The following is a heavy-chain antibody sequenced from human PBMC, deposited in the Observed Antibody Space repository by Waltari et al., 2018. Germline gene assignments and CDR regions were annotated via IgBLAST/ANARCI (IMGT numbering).Heavy chain of an antibody. Sequence: QVQLQESGPGLVKPSETLSLTCTVSGGSISSYYWSWIRQPAGKGLEWIGRIYTSGSTNDLPSLTSLVTLSVDTSKIPFSPKLSAVTAADTAVYYCAGEDGRTPLGRGQGTLVTVSS. CDR1: GGSISSYY. CDR2: IYTSGST. D-gene: IGHD1-26*01. V-gene: IGHV4-4*07. CDR3: AGEDGRTPLG. J-gene: IGHJ4*02.